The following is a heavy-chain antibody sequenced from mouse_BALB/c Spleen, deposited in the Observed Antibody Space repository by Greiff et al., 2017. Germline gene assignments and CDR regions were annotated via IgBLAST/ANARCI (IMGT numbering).Heavy chain of an antibody. V-gene: IGHV14-1*02. J-gene: IGHJ1*01. CDR2: IDPENGNT. Sequence: VQLQQPGSELVRPGASVKLSCKASGFNIKDYYMHWVKQRPEQGLEWIGWIDPENGNTIYDPKFQGKASITADTSSNTAYLQLSSLTSEDTAVYYCATRYDWYFDVWGAGTTVTVSS. D-gene: IGHD2-14*01. CDR1: GFNIKDYY. CDR3: ATRYDWYFDV.